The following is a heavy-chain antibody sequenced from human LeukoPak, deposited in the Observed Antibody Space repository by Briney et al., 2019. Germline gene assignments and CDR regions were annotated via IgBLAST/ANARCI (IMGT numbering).Heavy chain of an antibody. CDR2: ISGDGGST. Sequence: PGGSLRLSCAASGFTFDDYAMHWVRQAPGKGLEWVSLISGDGGSTYYADSVKGRFTISRDNSKNTLYLQMNSLRAEDTAVYYCARDNYDILTGRILGFDYWGQGTLVTVSS. J-gene: IGHJ4*02. D-gene: IGHD3-9*01. CDR3: ARDNYDILTGRILGFDY. CDR1: GFTFDDYA. V-gene: IGHV3-43*02.